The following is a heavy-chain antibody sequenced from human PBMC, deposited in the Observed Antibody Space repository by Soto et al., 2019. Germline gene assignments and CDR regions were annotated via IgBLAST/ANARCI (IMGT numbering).Heavy chain of an antibody. CDR3: AREPNYYGPIHFDL. J-gene: IGHJ2*01. CDR2: IIPIFGTA. V-gene: IGHV1-69*13. Sequence: ASVKVSCKASGCTFSSYAISWVRQAPGQGLEWMGGIIPIFGTANYAQKFQGRVTITADESTSTAYMELSSLRSEDTAVYYCAREPNYYGPIHFDLWGRGTLVTVSS. CDR1: GCTFSSYA. D-gene: IGHD3-10*01.